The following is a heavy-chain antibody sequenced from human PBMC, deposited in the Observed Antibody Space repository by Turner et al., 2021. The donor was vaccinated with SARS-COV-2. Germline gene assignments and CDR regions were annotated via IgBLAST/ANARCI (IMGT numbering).Heavy chain of an antibody. CDR3: ARGATMVRGVIENLYYYYYGMDV. Sequence: QVQLVQSGAEVKKPGSSVKVSCKASGGTFSNYAISWVRQAPGQGLEWMGGIIPIFGTANYAQKFQGRVTITADKSTSTAYMELSSLRSGDTAVYYCARGATMVRGVIENLYYYYYGMDVWGQGTTVTVSS. V-gene: IGHV1-69*06. J-gene: IGHJ6*02. CDR1: GGTFSNYA. D-gene: IGHD3-10*01. CDR2: IIPIFGTA.